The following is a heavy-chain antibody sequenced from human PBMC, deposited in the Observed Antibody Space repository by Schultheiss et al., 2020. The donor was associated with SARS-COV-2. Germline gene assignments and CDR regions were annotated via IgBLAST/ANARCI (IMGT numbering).Heavy chain of an antibody. V-gene: IGHV1-18*04. Sequence: ASVKVSCKASGYTFTSYGISWVRQAPGQGLEWMGWISAYNGNTNYAQKLQGRVTMTTDTSTSTAYMELRSLKSDDTAVYYCARVSCSGGSCYPKPFDYWGQGTLVTVSS. CDR3: ARVSCSGGSCYPKPFDY. D-gene: IGHD2-15*01. CDR1: GYTFTSYG. J-gene: IGHJ4*02. CDR2: ISAYNGNT.